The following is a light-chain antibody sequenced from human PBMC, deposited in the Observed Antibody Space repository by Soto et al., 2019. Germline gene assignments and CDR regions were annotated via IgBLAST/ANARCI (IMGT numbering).Light chain of an antibody. CDR2: DVS. CDR3: ISYAGSYTFARNV. J-gene: IGLJ1*01. V-gene: IGLV2-11*01. CDR1: SSDVAIYNY. Sequence: QSVLTQPRSVSGSPGQSVTISCTGTSSDVAIYNYISWYQQHPGEAPKLMIHDVSERPSGVPDRFSGSKSGNTASLTISGLQAEDQTDYYCISYAGSYTFARNVFGTGTKVTVX.